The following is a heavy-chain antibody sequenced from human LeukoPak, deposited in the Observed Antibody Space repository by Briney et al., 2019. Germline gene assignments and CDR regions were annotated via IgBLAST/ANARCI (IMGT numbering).Heavy chain of an antibody. J-gene: IGHJ5*02. V-gene: IGHV4-61*02. Sequence: PSQTLALTCTVSGGSISSGTDDWSWIRQPAGKGLGWIGRIYTSGSTNYNPSLKSRDTISGDTSENLFSLMPSSVTAADTAVYYCARARYNWNDGGWFDPWGQGTLITVSS. CDR1: GGSISSGTDD. D-gene: IGHD1-1*01. CDR2: IYTSGST. CDR3: ARARYNWNDGGWFDP.